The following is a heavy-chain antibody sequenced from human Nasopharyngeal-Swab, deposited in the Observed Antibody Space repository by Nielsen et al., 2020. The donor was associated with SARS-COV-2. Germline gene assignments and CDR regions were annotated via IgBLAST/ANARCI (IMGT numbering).Heavy chain of an antibody. CDR3: TRVVPAAEAFDI. Sequence: SETLSLTCAVSGASISSNNWWSWVRPPPGKGLEWIGEIYHSGSTNYNPSLKSRVTISVDKSRNQFALKLSSVTAADTAVYYCTRVVPAAEAFDIWGQGTMVTVSS. J-gene: IGHJ3*02. CDR1: GASISSNNW. D-gene: IGHD2-2*01. CDR2: IYHSGST. V-gene: IGHV4-4*02.